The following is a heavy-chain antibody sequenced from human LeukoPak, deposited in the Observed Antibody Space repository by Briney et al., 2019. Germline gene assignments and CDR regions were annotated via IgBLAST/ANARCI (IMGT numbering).Heavy chain of an antibody. D-gene: IGHD3-22*01. CDR1: GFTFTNYA. CDR2: ISFDGTNK. CDR3: TREGYYAFDI. J-gene: IGHJ3*02. Sequence: PGGSLRLSCAASGFTFTNYAMQWVRQAPGKGLEWVAIISFDGTNKDYADYVKGRFTIPRDNSENTLFLQMKSLRAEDTAVYYCTREGYYAFDIWGQGTMVTVSS. V-gene: IGHV3-30-3*01.